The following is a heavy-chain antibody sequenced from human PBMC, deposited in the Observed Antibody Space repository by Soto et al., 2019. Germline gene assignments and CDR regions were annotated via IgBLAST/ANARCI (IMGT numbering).Heavy chain of an antibody. D-gene: IGHD6-13*01. CDR1: GGSISMYY. CDR3: AAALSGTGAFDF. V-gene: IGHV4-59*08. Sequence: PSDTLSLTCTVSGGSISMYYWNWIRQPPGKGLEWIGFVYYSGSTSYYPSLKSRVTISIDTSKNQFSLKLSSVTAADTAVYYCAAALSGTGAFDFWGQGTMVTVSS. J-gene: IGHJ3*01. CDR2: VYYSGST.